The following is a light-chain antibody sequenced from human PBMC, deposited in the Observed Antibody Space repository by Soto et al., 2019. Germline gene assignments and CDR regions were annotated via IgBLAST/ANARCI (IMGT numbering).Light chain of an antibody. V-gene: IGKV3-15*01. Sequence: EIVMTQSPATLSVSPGERVTLSCRASETITRYLAWYQQKPGQAPRLLIYGASTRATDIPARFSGSGSGTEFTLSISSLQSEDSAVYFCQHYSGWPRTFGQGTKLEIK. J-gene: IGKJ2*01. CDR2: GAS. CDR3: QHYSGWPRT. CDR1: ETITRY.